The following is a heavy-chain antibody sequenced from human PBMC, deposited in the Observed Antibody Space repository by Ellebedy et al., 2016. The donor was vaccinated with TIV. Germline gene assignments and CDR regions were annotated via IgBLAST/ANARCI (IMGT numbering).Heavy chain of an antibody. Sequence: ASVKVSCKASGYTFTSYGISWVRQAPGQGLEWMGWISAYNGNTNYAQKLQGRVTMTTDTSTSTAYMELRSLRSDDTAVYYCARDPPVGATKDYYYGMDVWGQGTTVTVSS. CDR2: ISAYNGNT. CDR1: GYTFTSYG. J-gene: IGHJ6*02. D-gene: IGHD1-26*01. CDR3: ARDPPVGATKDYYYGMDV. V-gene: IGHV1-18*01.